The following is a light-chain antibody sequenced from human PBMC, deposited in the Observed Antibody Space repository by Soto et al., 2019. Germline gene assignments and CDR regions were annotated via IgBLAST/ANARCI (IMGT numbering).Light chain of an antibody. Sequence: EIVMTQSPATLALSPGERATLSCRASQSITRNLSWFQQKPGQGPRLLIYDASTRATGIPARFSGSGSGTEFTLTISSLQSEDVAVYYCQQYNNWPPWTFGQGTKVEIK. CDR2: DAS. V-gene: IGKV3-15*01. CDR1: QSITRN. J-gene: IGKJ1*01. CDR3: QQYNNWPPWT.